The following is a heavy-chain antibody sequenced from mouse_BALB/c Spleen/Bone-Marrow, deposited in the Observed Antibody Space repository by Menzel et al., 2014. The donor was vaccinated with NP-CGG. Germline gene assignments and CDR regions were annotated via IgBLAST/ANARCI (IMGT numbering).Heavy chain of an antibody. CDR3: AKRGNYGYFDY. V-gene: IGHV2-5-1*01. Sequence: VQLQQSGPSLVQPSQGLSITCTVSGFSLXSYGVHWVRQSPGKGLEWLGVIWRGGSTDYNAAFMSRLSITKDNSKSQVFFKMSSLQADDTAIYYCAKRGNYGYFDYWGQGTTLTVSS. CDR2: IWRGGST. J-gene: IGHJ2*01. D-gene: IGHD2-1*01. CDR1: GFSLXSYG.